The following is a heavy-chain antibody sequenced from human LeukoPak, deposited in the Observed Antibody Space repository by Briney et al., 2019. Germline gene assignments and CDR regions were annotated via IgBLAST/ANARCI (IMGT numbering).Heavy chain of an antibody. J-gene: IGHJ4*02. V-gene: IGHV1-8*03. CDR3: ARGITYYDILTGYPMGYKYFDY. D-gene: IGHD3-9*01. CDR2: MNPNSGNT. Sequence: ASVKVSCKASGYTFTSYDINWVRQATGQGLEWMGWMNPNSGNTGYAQKFQGRVTITRNTSISTAYMELSSLRSEDTAVYYCARGITYYDILTGYPMGYKYFDYWGQGTLVTVSS. CDR1: GYTFTSYD.